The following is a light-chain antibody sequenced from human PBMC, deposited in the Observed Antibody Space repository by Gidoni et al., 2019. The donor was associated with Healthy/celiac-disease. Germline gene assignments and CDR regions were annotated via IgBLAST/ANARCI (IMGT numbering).Light chain of an antibody. V-gene: IGKV3-11*01. CDR2: DAS. CDR1: QRVSSY. CDR3: QQRSNWLQT. J-gene: IGKJ4*01. Sequence: EIVLTQSPATLSLSPGERATLSCRASQRVSSYLAWYQQKPGQAPRLLIYDASNRATGIPARFSGSGSGTDFTLTISSLEPEDFAVYYCQQRSNWLQTFGGGTKVEIK.